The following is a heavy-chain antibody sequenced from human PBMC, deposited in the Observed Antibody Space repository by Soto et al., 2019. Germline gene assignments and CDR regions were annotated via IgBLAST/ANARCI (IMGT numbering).Heavy chain of an antibody. J-gene: IGHJ4*02. V-gene: IGHV3-9*01. CDR1: GFTFDDSA. Sequence: EVQLVESGGGLVQPGRSLRLSCAASGFTFDDSAMHWVRQAPGKGLEWVSGISWNSGSIGYAYSVKGRVTISRDNANNSLYLHMNSLRAEDTGLYYFAIAHHYDYIFGMPDYWGQGTLVTVSS. CDR2: ISWNSGSI. CDR3: AIAHHYDYIFGMPDY. D-gene: IGHD3-16*01.